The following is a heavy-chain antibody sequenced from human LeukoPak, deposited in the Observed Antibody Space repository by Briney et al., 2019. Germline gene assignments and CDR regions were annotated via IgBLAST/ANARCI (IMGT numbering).Heavy chain of an antibody. CDR1: GFTFSNYW. J-gene: IGHJ4*02. CDR3: ARDCYGSGSFDY. D-gene: IGHD3-10*01. V-gene: IGHV3-53*04. CDR2: IYSGGST. Sequence: GGSLRLSCAASGFTFSNYWMSWVRQAPGKGLEWVSVIYSGGSTYYADSVKGRFTISRHNSKNTLYLQMNSLRAEDTAVYYCARDCYGSGSFDYWGQGTLVTVSS.